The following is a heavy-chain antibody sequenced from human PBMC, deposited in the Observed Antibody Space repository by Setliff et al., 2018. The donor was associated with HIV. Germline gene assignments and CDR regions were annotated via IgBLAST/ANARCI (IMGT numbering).Heavy chain of an antibody. V-gene: IGHV1-69*13. Sequence: SVKVSCKASGGTLTTYGISWVRQAPGQGLEWMGQIIPIFGTTNYAQKFQGGVTITADESTSTAYMELSSLRSEDTAVYYCARGRITGTINFWGQGTLVTVSS. CDR1: GGTLTTYG. J-gene: IGHJ4*02. CDR3: ARGRITGTINF. D-gene: IGHD1-7*01. CDR2: IIPIFGTT.